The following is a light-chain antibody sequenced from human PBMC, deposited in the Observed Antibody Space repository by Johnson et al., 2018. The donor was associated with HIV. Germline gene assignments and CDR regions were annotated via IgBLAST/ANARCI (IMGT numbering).Light chain of an antibody. Sequence: QSVLTQPPSVSAAPGQKVTISCSGSSSNIGNNYVSWYQQLPGTAPKLLIYDNNKRPSGIPDRFSGSKSGTSATLGITGRQTGDEADYYCGTWDSNLSGGLYGFGSGTSVTVL. CDR2: DNN. CDR1: SSNIGNNY. J-gene: IGLJ1*01. CDR3: GTWDSNLSGGLYG. V-gene: IGLV1-51*01.